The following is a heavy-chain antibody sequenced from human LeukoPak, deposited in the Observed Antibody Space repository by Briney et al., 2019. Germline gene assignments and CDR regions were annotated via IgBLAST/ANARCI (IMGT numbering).Heavy chain of an antibody. CDR2: ISYSGST. CDR3: ARYVWGSYPTFEDY. Sequence: SETLSLTCTVSGGSISSYYWSWIRQPPGKGLEWIGYISYSGSTNYNPSFKSRVTISVDTSNNQFSLKLSSVIAADTAVYYCARYVWGSYPTFEDYWGQGTLVTVSS. J-gene: IGHJ4*02. V-gene: IGHV4-59*01. D-gene: IGHD3-16*02. CDR1: GGSISSYY.